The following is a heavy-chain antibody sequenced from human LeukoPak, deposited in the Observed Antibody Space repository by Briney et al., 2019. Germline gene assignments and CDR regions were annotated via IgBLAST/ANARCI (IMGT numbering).Heavy chain of an antibody. CDR3: ARDDDYVKY. J-gene: IGHJ4*02. D-gene: IGHD4-17*01. CDR1: GNYW. Sequence: PGGSLRLSCAASGNYWMHWVRQAPGKGLVWVSHINSDGSWTSYADSVKGRFTISKDNAKNTVYLQMNSLRAEDTAVYYCARDDDYVKYWGQGTLVTVSS. V-gene: IGHV3-74*01. CDR2: INSDGSWT.